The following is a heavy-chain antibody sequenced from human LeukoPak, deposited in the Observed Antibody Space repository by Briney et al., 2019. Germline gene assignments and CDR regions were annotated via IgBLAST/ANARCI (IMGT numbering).Heavy chain of an antibody. D-gene: IGHD6-13*01. CDR3: ARVLRLGSSLSNWFGP. CDR2: ISAYNGNT. V-gene: IGHV1-18*01. Sequence: ASVKVSCRASGYTFTSYGISWVRQAPGQGLEWMGWISAYNGNTNYAQKLQGRVTMTTDTSTSTAYMELRSLRSDDTAVYYCARVLRLGSSLSNWFGPWGQGTLVTVSS. CDR1: GYTFTSYG. J-gene: IGHJ5*02.